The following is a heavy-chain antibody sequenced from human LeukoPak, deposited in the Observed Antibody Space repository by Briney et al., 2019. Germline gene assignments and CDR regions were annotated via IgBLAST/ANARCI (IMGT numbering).Heavy chain of an antibody. J-gene: IGHJ4*02. CDR3: ARDLRGVIWYFVY. D-gene: IGHD3-10*01. V-gene: IGHV1-2*02. Sequence: GASVKVSCMASVYTFTGYYMHWVRQAPGQGLEWMGWINPNSGGTNYAQKFQGRDTMTRDTSISTAYMELSRLRSDDTAVCYCARDLRGVIWYFVYWGQGTLVTVSS. CDR1: VYTFTGYY. CDR2: INPNSGGT.